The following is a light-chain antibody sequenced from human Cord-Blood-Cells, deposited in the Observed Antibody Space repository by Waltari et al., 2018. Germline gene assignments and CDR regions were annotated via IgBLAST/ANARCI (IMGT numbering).Light chain of an antibody. J-gene: IGLJ2*01. CDR1: SRDVGGYNY. CDR2: EVS. Sequence: QSALTQPASASGSPGQSITIPCTGTSRDVGGYNYVPWYQQHPGKAPKLMIYEVSNRPSGVSNRFSGSKSGNTASLTISGLQAEDEADYYCSSYTSSSTLVFGGGTKLTVL. V-gene: IGLV2-14*01. CDR3: SSYTSSSTLV.